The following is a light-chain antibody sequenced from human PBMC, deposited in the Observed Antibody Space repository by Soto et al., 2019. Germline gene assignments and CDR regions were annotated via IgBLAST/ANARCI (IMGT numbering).Light chain of an antibody. CDR3: QQYGSSPWT. CDR2: GAS. J-gene: IGKJ1*01. CDR1: QSVSSNY. Sequence: EIVLTQSPGTLSLSPGERATLSCRASQSVSSNYLAWYQQKPGQAPRPLIYGASSRATGIPDRFSGSGAGTDFTLTISRLESEDFAEYYCQQYGSSPWTFGQRTKV. V-gene: IGKV3-20*01.